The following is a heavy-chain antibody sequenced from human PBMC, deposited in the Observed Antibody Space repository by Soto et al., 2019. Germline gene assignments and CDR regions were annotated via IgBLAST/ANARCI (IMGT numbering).Heavy chain of an antibody. CDR1: GGTFSSYA. Sequence: ASVKVSCKASGGTFSSYAISWVRQAPGQGLEWMGGIIPIFGTANYAQKIQGRVKIAADESTSTAYMELSSLRSEDTALYYCARSSRTDYYYYGMDVWGQGTTVTVSS. V-gene: IGHV1-69*13. CDR3: ARSSRTDYYYYGMDV. J-gene: IGHJ6*02. D-gene: IGHD1-1*01. CDR2: IIPIFGTA.